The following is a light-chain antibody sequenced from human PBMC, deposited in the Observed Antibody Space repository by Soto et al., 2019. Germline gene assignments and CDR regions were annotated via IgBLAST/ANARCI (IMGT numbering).Light chain of an antibody. Sequence: EIVLTQSPGTLSLSPGARAPLSCRARQSVSSNLAWYPQHPGQAPRLLIYGASTRATGIPARFSGSGSGTEFTLTISSLQSEDFAVYYCQQYNNWPRTFGQGTKVDIK. CDR1: QSVSSN. CDR3: QQYNNWPRT. V-gene: IGKV3-15*01. CDR2: GAS. J-gene: IGKJ1*01.